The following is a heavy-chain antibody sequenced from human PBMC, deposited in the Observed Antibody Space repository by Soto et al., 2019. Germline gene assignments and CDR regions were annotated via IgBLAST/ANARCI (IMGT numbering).Heavy chain of an antibody. CDR1: GGSVNSGDYY. Sequence: SETLSLTCTVSGGSVNSGDYYWSWIRQPPGKGLEWIGYIYYSGSTYYNPSLKSRVTISVDTSKNQFSLKLSSVTAADTAVYYCAKANLILSGTANYYYYYGMDVWGQGTTVTVSS. D-gene: IGHD3-9*01. CDR2: IYYSGST. V-gene: IGHV4-30-4*01. J-gene: IGHJ6*02. CDR3: AKANLILSGTANYYYYYGMDV.